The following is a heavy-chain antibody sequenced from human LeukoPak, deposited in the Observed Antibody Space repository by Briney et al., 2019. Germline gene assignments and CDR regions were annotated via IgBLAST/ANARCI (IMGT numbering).Heavy chain of an antibody. D-gene: IGHD2-2*01. J-gene: IGHJ4*02. CDR3: AKIVPAADLGY. CDR2: IQYDGGNT. Sequence: GRSLRLSCAASGFTFSIYGMSWVRQAPGRGLEWVTFIQYDGGNTYYADSVKGRFTISRDNSKNTLYLQMNSLRGEDTAVYYCAKIVPAADLGYWGQGTLVTVSS. CDR1: GFTFSIYG. V-gene: IGHV3-30*02.